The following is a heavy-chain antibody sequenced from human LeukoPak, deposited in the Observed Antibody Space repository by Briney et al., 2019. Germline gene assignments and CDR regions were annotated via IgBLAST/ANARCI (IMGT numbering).Heavy chain of an antibody. CDR3: ARVRSGTYYSRDY. CDR2: IHHSGNT. V-gene: IGHV4-38-2*01. J-gene: IGHJ4*02. CDR1: GDSISSGGYY. Sequence: SETLSLTCVVSGDSISSGGYYWGWIRQPPGKGLEWIANIHHSGNTNYNPSLKSRVTISVDTSKNQFSLKLRSVTAADTAVYYCARVRSGTYYSRDYWGQGTLVTVSS. D-gene: IGHD3-10*01.